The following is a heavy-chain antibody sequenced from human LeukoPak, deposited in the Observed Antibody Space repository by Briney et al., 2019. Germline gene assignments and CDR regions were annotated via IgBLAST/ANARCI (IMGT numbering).Heavy chain of an antibody. CDR3: AKEYCSGGSCYFVY. V-gene: IGHV3-23*01. Sequence: GGSLRLSCAASGFTFSSYAMSWVRRAPGKGLEGVSAISGSGGSTYYADSVKGRFTISRDNSKNTLYLQMNSLRAEDTAVYYCAKEYCSGGSCYFVYWGQGTLVTVSS. CDR2: ISGSGGST. J-gene: IGHJ4*02. CDR1: GFTFSSYA. D-gene: IGHD2-15*01.